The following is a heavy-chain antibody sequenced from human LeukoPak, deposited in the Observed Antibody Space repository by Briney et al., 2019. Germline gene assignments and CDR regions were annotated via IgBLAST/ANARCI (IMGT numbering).Heavy chain of an antibody. D-gene: IGHD2-15*01. CDR3: AREDNCSGGSCYGGVGY. CDR1: GGTFSSYT. V-gene: IGHV1-69*04. J-gene: IGHJ4*02. Sequence: ASVKVSCKASGGTFSSYTISWVRQDPGQGLEWMGRIIPILGIANYAQKFQGRVTITADKSTSTAYMELNSLRAEDTAVYYCAREDNCSGGSCYGGVGYWGQGTLVTVSS. CDR2: IIPILGIA.